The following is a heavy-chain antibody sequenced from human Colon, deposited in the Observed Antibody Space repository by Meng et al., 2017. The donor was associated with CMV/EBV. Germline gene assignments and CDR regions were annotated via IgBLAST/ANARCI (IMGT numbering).Heavy chain of an antibody. CDR1: GFIFSHYS. CDR3: ATDHLWGMPN. Sequence: QVQLVGAGGGVVQAGGSLRLSCVTSGFIFSHYSMQWVRQSPGKGLEWVAHIRFDGSQQFYVQSVKGRFTVSRHDPKNTLYLQMNDLRPEDTGVYYCATDHLWGMPNWGRGTLVTVSS. D-gene: IGHD3-3*02. V-gene: IGHV3-30*02. CDR2: IRFDGSQQ. J-gene: IGHJ4*02.